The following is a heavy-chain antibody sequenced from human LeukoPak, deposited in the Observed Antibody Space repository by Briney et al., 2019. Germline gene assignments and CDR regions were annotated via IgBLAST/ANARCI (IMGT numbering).Heavy chain of an antibody. CDR3: ARATFSSSGHSY. Sequence: GGSLRLSCAASGFTFSYYEMNWARQAPGKGLEWVSYISNSGATIYYADSVKGRFTISRDNAKSSLFLQMNSLRAEDTGVYYCARATFSSSGHSYWGQGTLVTVSS. D-gene: IGHD6-13*01. V-gene: IGHV3-48*03. CDR1: GFTFSYYE. CDR2: ISNSGATI. J-gene: IGHJ4*02.